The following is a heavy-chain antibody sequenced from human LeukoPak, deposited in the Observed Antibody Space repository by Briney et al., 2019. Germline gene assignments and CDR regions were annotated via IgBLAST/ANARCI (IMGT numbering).Heavy chain of an antibody. CDR2: IYYSGST. V-gene: IGHV4-39*01. D-gene: IGHD2-15*01. J-gene: IGHJ5*02. CDR1: GGSIGGSSYY. Sequence: PSETLSLTCTVSGGSIGGSSYYWGWIRQPPGKGLEWIGSIYYSGSTYYNPSLKSQVTISVDTSKNLFSLKLSSVTAADTAVYYCARHGGCSGGSCYRKFDPWGQGALVTVSS. CDR3: ARHGGCSGGSCYRKFDP.